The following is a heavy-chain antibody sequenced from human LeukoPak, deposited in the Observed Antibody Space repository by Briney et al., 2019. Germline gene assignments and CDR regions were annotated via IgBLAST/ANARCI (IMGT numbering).Heavy chain of an antibody. CDR1: GYTFTSYY. D-gene: IGHD3-10*01. CDR3: ARVGGSGSYWSWDY. V-gene: IGHV1-46*01. J-gene: IGHJ4*02. CDR2: INPSGGST. Sequence: GGSLRLSCAASGYTFTSYYMHWVRQAPGQGLEWMGIINPSGGSTSYAQKFQGRVTMTRDTSTSTVYMELSSLRSEDTAVYYCARVGGSGSYWSWDYWGQGTLVTVSS.